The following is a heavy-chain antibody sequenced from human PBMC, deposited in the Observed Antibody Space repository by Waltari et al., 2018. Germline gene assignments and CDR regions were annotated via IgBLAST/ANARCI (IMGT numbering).Heavy chain of an antibody. CDR3: ARGQRRWLQTLDY. D-gene: IGHD5-12*01. CDR1: GGSISSGGYY. J-gene: IGHJ4*02. V-gene: IGHV4-31*03. Sequence: QVQLQESGPGLAKPSQTLSHTCTVSGGSISSGGYYWSWIRQHPGKGLERIGYIYYSGSTYYNPSLKSRVTISVDTSKNQFSLKLSSVTAADTAVYYCARGQRRWLQTLDYWGQGTLVTVSS. CDR2: IYYSGST.